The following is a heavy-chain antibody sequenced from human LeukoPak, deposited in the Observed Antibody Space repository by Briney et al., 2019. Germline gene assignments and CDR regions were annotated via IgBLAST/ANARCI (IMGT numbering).Heavy chain of an antibody. CDR2: IHYSGNT. D-gene: IGHD4-17*01. CDR3: ARDFGDYRVDY. CDR1: GGSISSSNYY. Sequence: SETLSLTCTVSGGSISSSNYYWGWIRQPPGKGLEWIGTIHYSGNTYYNPSLKSRVAISVDTSKNQFSLRLSSVTAADTAVYYCARDFGDYRVDYWGQGTLVTVSS. V-gene: IGHV4-39*01. J-gene: IGHJ4*02.